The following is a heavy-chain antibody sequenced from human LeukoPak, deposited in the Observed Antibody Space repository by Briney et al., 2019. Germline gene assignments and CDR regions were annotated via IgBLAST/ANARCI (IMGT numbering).Heavy chain of an antibody. V-gene: IGHV3-30*03. Sequence: QAGGSLRLSCAASGFTFSSYGMHWVRQAPGKGLEWVAVISYDGSNKYYADSVKGRFTISRDNSKNTLYLQMNSLRAEDTAVYYCARGKGKRIAAAVFWAFDYWGQGTLVTVSS. CDR1: GFTFSSYG. CDR3: ARGKGKRIAAAVFWAFDY. D-gene: IGHD6-13*01. CDR2: ISYDGSNK. J-gene: IGHJ4*02.